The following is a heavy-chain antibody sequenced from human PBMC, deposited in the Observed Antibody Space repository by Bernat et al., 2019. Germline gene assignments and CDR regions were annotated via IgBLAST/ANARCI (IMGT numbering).Heavy chain of an antibody. D-gene: IGHD6-6*01. CDR3: ARSYFEYSSSSVDY. J-gene: IGHJ4*02. Sequence: QVQLVQSGAEVKKPGASVKVSCKVSGYTFTSYGISWVRQAPGQGLEWWGWNRAYNGNKNYAQKLQGRGNMTTDTSTGTAHMELRSLRADDTAVDYCARSYFEYSSSSVDYWGQGTLVTVSS. CDR2: NRAYNGNK. CDR1: GYTFTSYG. V-gene: IGHV1-18*01.